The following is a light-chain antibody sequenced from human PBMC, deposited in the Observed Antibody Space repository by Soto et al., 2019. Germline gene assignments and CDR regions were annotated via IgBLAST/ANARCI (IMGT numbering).Light chain of an antibody. V-gene: IGKV3-15*01. CDR3: QQYNNCPPA. J-gene: IGKJ1*01. CDR1: QSISTN. Sequence: EIVLTQSPATRSVSPGERATLSSWDSQSISTNLAWYQQKPGQAPRLLVYGASTRATGIPARFSGSGSWTEFTLTISSLQSEDFAVYYCQQYNNCPPAFGQGTKVEIK. CDR2: GAS.